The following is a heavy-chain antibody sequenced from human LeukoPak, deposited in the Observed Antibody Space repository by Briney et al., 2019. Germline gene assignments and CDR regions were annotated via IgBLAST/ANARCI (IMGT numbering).Heavy chain of an antibody. CDR1: GGSFSGYY. V-gene: IGHV4-34*01. D-gene: IGHD2-15*01. J-gene: IGHJ5*02. CDR3: ARGVPHCSGGSYYVNWFDP. CDR2: INHSGST. Sequence: SETLSLTCAVYGGSFSGYYWSWIRQPPGKGLEWIGEINHSGSTNYNPSLKSRVTISVDTSKNQFSLKLSSVTAADTAVYYCARGVPHCSGGSYYVNWFDPWGQGTLVTVSS.